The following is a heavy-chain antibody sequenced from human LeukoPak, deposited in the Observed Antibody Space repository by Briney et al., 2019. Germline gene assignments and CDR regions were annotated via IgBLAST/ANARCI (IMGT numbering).Heavy chain of an antibody. D-gene: IGHD3-16*02. V-gene: IGHV1-2*02. CDR2: INPNSGGT. CDR3: ARESFPNGQITFGGVFVPFDY. Sequence: ASVKGSCWASGYTFKGYYMHGVRQAPGQGLEWMGWINPNSGGTNYAQKFQGRVTITADESTSTAYMELSSLRSEDTAVYYCARESFPNGQITFGGVFVPFDYWGQGTLVTVSS. CDR1: GYTFKGYY. J-gene: IGHJ4*02.